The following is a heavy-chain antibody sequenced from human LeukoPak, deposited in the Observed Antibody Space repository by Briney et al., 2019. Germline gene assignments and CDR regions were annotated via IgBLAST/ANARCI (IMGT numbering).Heavy chain of an antibody. CDR2: IWDDGSIK. Sequence: PGGSLRLSCAASGFTFSNYAMHWVRQAPGKGLEWVAVIWDDGSIKYYADSVKGRFTISRDDSKNTLYLQMNSLRVEDTAVYYCARASSSTNPPFDPWGQGTLVTVSS. CDR3: ARASSSTNPPFDP. V-gene: IGHV3-33*08. D-gene: IGHD6-13*01. CDR1: GFTFSNYA. J-gene: IGHJ5*02.